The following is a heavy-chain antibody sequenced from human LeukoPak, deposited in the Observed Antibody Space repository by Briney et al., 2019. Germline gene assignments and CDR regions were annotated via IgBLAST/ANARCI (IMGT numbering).Heavy chain of an antibody. D-gene: IGHD2-15*01. Sequence: PSETLSLTCTVSGGSISSSSYYWGWIRQPPGKGLEWIGSIYYSGSTYYNPSLKSRVTISVDTSKSQFSLKLSSVTAADTAVYYCARAGVVVVVAAHGYYFDYWGQGTLVTVSS. V-gene: IGHV4-39*07. CDR2: IYYSGST. J-gene: IGHJ4*02. CDR3: ARAGVVVVVAAHGYYFDY. CDR1: GGSISSSSYY.